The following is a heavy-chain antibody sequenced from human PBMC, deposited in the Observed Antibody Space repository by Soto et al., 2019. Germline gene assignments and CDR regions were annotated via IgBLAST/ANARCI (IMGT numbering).Heavy chain of an antibody. D-gene: IGHD4-17*01. CDR2: VYHSGTT. CDR1: GGSIRSYY. J-gene: IGHJ3*02. CDR3: ARDTDDYGGNSPTFDI. Sequence: QVQLQESGPGLVKPSETLSLTCTVSGGSIRSYYWSWIRQPPGKGLEWIGYVYHSGTTNYNPSLNSRATISVDTSKSQFPLTLTSVTAADRAVYYCARDTDDYGGNSPTFDIWGQGTMVTVSS. V-gene: IGHV4-59*01.